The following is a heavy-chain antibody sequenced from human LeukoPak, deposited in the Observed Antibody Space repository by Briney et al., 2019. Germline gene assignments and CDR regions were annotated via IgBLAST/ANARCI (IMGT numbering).Heavy chain of an antibody. D-gene: IGHD3-10*01. Sequence: GGSLGLSCAAPGFTLNGYWMHWVRQAPGKGLVWVSRINSDGSTTSYADSVKGRFTISRDNSKNTLYLQMNSLRAEDTAVYFCARVATGSYHWFDPWGQGTLVTVSS. J-gene: IGHJ5*02. CDR2: INSDGSTT. V-gene: IGHV3-74*01. CDR3: ARVATGSYHWFDP. CDR1: GFTLNGYW.